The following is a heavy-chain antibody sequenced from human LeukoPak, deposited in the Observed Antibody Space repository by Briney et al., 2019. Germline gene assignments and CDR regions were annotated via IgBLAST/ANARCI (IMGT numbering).Heavy chain of an antibody. J-gene: IGHJ3*02. Sequence: ASVKDSWKASGYTFTGYYMHWVRQAPGQGLEWMGWINPNSGGTNYAQKFQGRVTMTRDTSISTAYMELNRLRSDDTAVYYCARAGGGYSSGWVAFDIWGQRTMVTVS. CDR1: GYTFTGYY. D-gene: IGHD5-18*01. CDR3: ARAGGGYSSGWVAFDI. CDR2: INPNSGGT. V-gene: IGHV1-2*02.